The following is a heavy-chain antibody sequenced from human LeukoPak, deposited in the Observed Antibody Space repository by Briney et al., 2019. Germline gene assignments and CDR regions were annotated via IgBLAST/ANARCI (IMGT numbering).Heavy chain of an antibody. D-gene: IGHD1-14*01. J-gene: IGHJ4*02. Sequence: ASVKVSCKASGYTFTSYYMHWVRQAPGQGLEWMGIINPSGGSTSYAQKFQGRVTMTRDTSTSTVYMELSSLRSEDTAVYYCARDKGFSRTLQPYYFDYWGQGTLVTVSS. CDR1: GYTFTSYY. V-gene: IGHV1-46*01. CDR3: ARDKGFSRTLQPYYFDY. CDR2: INPSGGST.